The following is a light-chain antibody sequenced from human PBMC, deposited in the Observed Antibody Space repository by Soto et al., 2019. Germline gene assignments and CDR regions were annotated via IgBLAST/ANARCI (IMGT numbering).Light chain of an antibody. CDR3: KQYGNSVN. Sequence: EIVLTQSPGTVSLSPGERATLSCRASQTVYNNYIAWYQQSPGQAPRVLIYGTSTRATGTPDRFSGSGSGTHFTSETSRMGTEDSEVYYCKQYGNSVNLGGGTKV. J-gene: IGKJ4*01. CDR2: GTS. V-gene: IGKV3-20*01. CDR1: QTVYNNY.